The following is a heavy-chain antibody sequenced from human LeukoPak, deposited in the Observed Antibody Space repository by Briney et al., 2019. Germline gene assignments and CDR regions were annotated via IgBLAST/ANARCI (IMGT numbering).Heavy chain of an antibody. J-gene: IGHJ3*02. Sequence: ASVKVSCKASGYTFTGYYMHWVRQAPGQGLEWMGWINPNSGGTNYAQKFQGRVTMTRDTSISTAYMELSRLRSDDTAVYYCARDYTSLAAGYDAFDIWGEGTMVTVSS. CDR1: GYTFTGYY. CDR3: ARDYTSLAAGYDAFDI. V-gene: IGHV1-2*02. D-gene: IGHD6-13*01. CDR2: INPNSGGT.